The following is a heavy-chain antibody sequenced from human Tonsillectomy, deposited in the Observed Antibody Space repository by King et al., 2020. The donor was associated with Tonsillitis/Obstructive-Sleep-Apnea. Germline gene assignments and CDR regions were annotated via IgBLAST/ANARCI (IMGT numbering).Heavy chain of an antibody. D-gene: IGHD6-13*01. V-gene: IGHV4-4*02. CDR2: IYHCGST. Sequence: VQLQESGPGLVKPSGTLSLTCAFSGGSISSNNLWSLGRQVPGKWLEWIGGIYHCGSTHYYPSLKKRVPISIDKSQNQFSLKLSSLTAADTAVYYCATIKNVASAGLVDYWGQGTLVTVSS. J-gene: IGHJ4*02. CDR3: ATIKNVASAGLVDY. CDR1: GGSISSNNL.